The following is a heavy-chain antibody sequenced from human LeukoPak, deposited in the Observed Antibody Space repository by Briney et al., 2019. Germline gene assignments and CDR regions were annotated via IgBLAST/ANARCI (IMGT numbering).Heavy chain of an antibody. J-gene: IGHJ3*02. V-gene: IGHV3-7*01. CDR2: IKQDGSEK. CDR3: ARDFNSYCSSTSCSRDDAFDI. CDR1: GFTFSSYW. Sequence: GGSLRLSCAASGFTFSSYWMSWVRQAPGKGLEWVANIKQDGSEKYYVDSVKGRFTISRDNAKNSLYLQMNSLRAEDTAVYYCARDFNSYCSSTSCSRDDAFDIWGQGTMVTVSS. D-gene: IGHD2-2*01.